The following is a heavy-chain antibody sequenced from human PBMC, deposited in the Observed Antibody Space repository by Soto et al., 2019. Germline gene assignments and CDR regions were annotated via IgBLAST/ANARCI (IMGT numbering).Heavy chain of an antibody. D-gene: IGHD1-1*01. CDR1: GFTFSSYA. CDR3: AKGRGQNWNVDY. V-gene: IGHV3-23*01. CDR2: ISGSGGTA. J-gene: IGHJ4*02. Sequence: EVQLLESGGGSVQPGGSLRLSCAASGFTFSSYAMHWVRRPPGKGLEWVSSISGSGGTAYYADSVKGRFSISRDSLVNTLYLQVNSLRAVDTAVYYCAKGRGQNWNVDYWGQGPRVNVS.